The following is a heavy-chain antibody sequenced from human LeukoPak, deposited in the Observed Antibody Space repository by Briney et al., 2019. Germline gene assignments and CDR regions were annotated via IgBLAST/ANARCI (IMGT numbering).Heavy chain of an antibody. CDR2: IYDNVNT. D-gene: IGHD3-3*01. Sequence: PSETLSLTCTISRGSINSYYWTWIRQPPGKGREWVGYIYDNVNTTYNHSLKSRVTISVDTSKNQFSLKLSSVTAADTAVYYCARGRITIFGVLTPHFDYWGQGTLATVAS. CDR1: RGSINSYY. V-gene: IGHV4-59*01. J-gene: IGHJ4*02. CDR3: ARGRITIFGVLTPHFDY.